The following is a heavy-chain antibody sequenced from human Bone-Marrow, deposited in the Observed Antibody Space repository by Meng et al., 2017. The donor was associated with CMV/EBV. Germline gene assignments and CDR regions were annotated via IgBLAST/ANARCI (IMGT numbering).Heavy chain of an antibody. CDR1: GYTFTSYD. D-gene: IGHD3-9*01. CDR2: MNPNSGNT. V-gene: IGHV1-8*01. Sequence: ASVKVSCKASGYTFTSYDINWVRQATGQGLEWMGRMNPNSGNTGYAQKFQGRVTMTRNTSISTAYMELSSLRSEDTAVYYCARYYDILTGPDYWGQGTLVTFSS. CDR3: ARYYDILTGPDY. J-gene: IGHJ4*02.